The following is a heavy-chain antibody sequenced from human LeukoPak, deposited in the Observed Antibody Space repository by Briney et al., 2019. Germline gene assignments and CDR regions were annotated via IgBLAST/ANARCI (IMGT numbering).Heavy chain of an antibody. Sequence: GGSLRLSCAASGFTFDDYAMHWVRQAPGKGLEWVSGISWNSGSIGYADSVKGRFTISRDNAKNSLYLQMNSLRAEDTALYYCAKGYYYDSSGSYIDYWGQGTLVTVSS. CDR2: ISWNSGSI. V-gene: IGHV3-9*01. CDR1: GFTFDDYA. CDR3: AKGYYYDSSGSYIDY. J-gene: IGHJ4*02. D-gene: IGHD3-22*01.